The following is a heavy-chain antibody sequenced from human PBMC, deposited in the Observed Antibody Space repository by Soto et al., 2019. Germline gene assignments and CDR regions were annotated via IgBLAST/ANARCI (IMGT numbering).Heavy chain of an antibody. J-gene: IGHJ4*02. Sequence: ASVKVSCKASGYTFTSYDINWVRQATGQGLEWMGWMNPNSGNTGYAQKFQGRVTMTRNTSISTAYMELSSLRSEDTAVYYCARRFYTAMATGDYWAQGTLVTVSS. V-gene: IGHV1-8*01. CDR1: GYTFTSYD. CDR2: MNPNSGNT. CDR3: ARRFYTAMATGDY. D-gene: IGHD5-18*01.